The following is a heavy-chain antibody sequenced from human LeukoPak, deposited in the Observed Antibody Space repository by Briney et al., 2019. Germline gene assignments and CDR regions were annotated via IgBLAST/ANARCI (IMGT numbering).Heavy chain of an antibody. V-gene: IGHV1-69*01. J-gene: IGHJ3*02. CDR2: IIPIFGTA. CDR1: GGTFSSYA. Sequence: GPSVKVSCKASGGTFSSYAISWVRQAPGQGLEWMGGIIPIFGTANYAQKFQGRVTITADESTSTAYMELSSLRSEDTAVYYCARAAGCRDGYNCAFDIWGQGTMVTVSS. CDR3: ARAAGCRDGYNCAFDI. D-gene: IGHD5-24*01.